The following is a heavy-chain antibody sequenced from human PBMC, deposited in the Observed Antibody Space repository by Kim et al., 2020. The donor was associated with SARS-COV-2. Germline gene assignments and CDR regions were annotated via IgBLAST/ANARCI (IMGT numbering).Heavy chain of an antibody. D-gene: IGHD3-10*01. Sequence: GGSLRLSCAASGFTFSSYGMHWVRQAPGKGLEWVAVIWYDGSNKYYADSVKGRFTISSDNSKNTLYLQMNSLRAEDTAVYYCARGEWFGSKGGAFDYWGQGTLVTVSS. CDR2: IWYDGSNK. V-gene: IGHV3-33*01. CDR3: ARGEWFGSKGGAFDY. J-gene: IGHJ4*02. CDR1: GFTFSSYG.